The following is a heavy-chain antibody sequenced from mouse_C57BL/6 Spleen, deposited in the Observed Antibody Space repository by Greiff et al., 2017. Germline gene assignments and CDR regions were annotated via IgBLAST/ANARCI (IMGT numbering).Heavy chain of an antibody. CDR1: GYTFTSYW. CDR2: IYPGSGST. Sequence: LKQPGAELVKPGASVKMSCKASGYTFTSYWITWVKQRPGQGLEWIGDIYPGSGSTNYNEKFKSKATLTVDTSSSTAYMQLSSLTSEDSAVYYCARETTVDAMDYWGQGTSVTVSS. CDR3: ARETTVDAMDY. V-gene: IGHV1-55*01. J-gene: IGHJ4*01. D-gene: IGHD1-1*01.